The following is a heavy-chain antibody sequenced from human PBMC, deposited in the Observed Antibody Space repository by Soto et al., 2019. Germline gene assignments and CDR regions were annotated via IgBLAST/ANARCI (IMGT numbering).Heavy chain of an antibody. Sequence: QVQLVQSGAEVKKPGASVKVSCKASGYTFTSYAMHWVRQAPGQRLEWMGWINAGNGNTKYSQKFQGRVTITRDTSASTAYMELSSLRSEATAVYYCAREGYYYGSGSPPTGGWFDPWGQGTLVTVSS. V-gene: IGHV1-3*01. CDR1: GYTFTSYA. J-gene: IGHJ5*02. D-gene: IGHD3-10*01. CDR3: AREGYYYGSGSPPTGGWFDP. CDR2: INAGNGNT.